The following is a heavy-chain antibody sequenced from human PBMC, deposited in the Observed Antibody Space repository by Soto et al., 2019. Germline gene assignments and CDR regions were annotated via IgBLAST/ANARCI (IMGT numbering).Heavy chain of an antibody. V-gene: IGHV3-23*01. CDR3: AKPPSSGWYKGNWFDP. Sequence: GGSLRLSCAACGFPFMNYAISWVRQNPGKGLEWVSAISGSGGSTYYADSVKGRFTISRDNSKNTLYLQMNSLRAEDTAVYYCAKPPSSGWYKGNWFDPWGQGTLVTVSS. CDR1: GFPFMNYA. J-gene: IGHJ5*02. D-gene: IGHD6-19*01. CDR2: ISGSGGST.